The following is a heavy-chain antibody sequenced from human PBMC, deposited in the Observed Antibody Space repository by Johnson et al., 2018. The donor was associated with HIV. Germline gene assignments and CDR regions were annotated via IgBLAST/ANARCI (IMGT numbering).Heavy chain of an antibody. CDR2: ISYDGSNK. CDR1: GFTFSSYA. J-gene: IGHJ3*02. CDR3: ARGAWFGETDAFDI. V-gene: IGHV3-30-3*01. D-gene: IGHD3-10*01. Sequence: QVQLMESGGGLVQPGGSLRLSCAASGFTFSSYAMHWVRQAPGKGLEWVAVISYDGSNKYYADSVKGRFTISRDNSKNTLYLQMNSLRAEDTAVYYCARGAWFGETDAFDIWGQGTMVTVSS.